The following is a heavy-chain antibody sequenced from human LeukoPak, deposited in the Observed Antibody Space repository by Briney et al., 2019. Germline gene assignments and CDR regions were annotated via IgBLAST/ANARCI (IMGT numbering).Heavy chain of an antibody. CDR1: GYSFTSYW. D-gene: IGHD5-18*01. V-gene: IGHV5-51*01. Sequence: GESLKISCKGSGYSFTSYWIGWVRQLPGKGLEWMGIIYPGDSDTRYSPSFQGQVTISADKSISTAYLQWSSLKASDTAMYYCARHGPYSYGAPYYGIDVWGQGTTVTVSS. J-gene: IGHJ6*02. CDR3: ARHGPYSYGAPYYGIDV. CDR2: IYPGDSDT.